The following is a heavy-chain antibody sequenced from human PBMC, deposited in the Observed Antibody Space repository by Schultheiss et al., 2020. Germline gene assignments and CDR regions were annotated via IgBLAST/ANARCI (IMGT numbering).Heavy chain of an antibody. CDR3: AREGRHLWSNQGPFEF. CDR2: ISYGGTNK. D-gene: IGHD2-8*01. J-gene: IGHJ4*02. CDR1: GFSFDTNS. Sequence: SCAASGFSFDTNSVHWVRQAPGKGLEWVALISYGGTNKYYADSVKGRFTISRDTSKNTVYLQMDSLRTEDTGTYYCAREGRHLWSNQGPFEFWGQGALVTVSS. V-gene: IGHV3-30*04.